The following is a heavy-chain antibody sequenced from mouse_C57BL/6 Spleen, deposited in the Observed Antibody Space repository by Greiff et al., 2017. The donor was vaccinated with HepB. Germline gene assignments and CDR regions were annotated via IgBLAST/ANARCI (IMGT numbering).Heavy chain of an antibody. CDR2: ISSGGSYT. CDR1: GFTFSSYG. CDR3: ASRTGTGFDY. D-gene: IGHD4-1*01. V-gene: IGHV5-6*01. J-gene: IGHJ2*01. Sequence: EVHLVESGGDLVKPGGSLKLSCAASGFTFSSYGMSWVRQTPDKRLEWVATISSGGSYTYYPDSVKGRFTISRDNAKNTLYLQMSSLKSEDTAMYYCASRTGTGFDYWGQGTTLTVSS.